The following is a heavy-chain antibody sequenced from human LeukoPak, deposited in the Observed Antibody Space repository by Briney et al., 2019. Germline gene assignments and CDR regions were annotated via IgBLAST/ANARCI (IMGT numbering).Heavy chain of an antibody. Sequence: SETLSLTCTVSGGSISSYYWTWIRQPAGKGLEWIGRIYASGSTNYNPSLESRVTLALDTSKNQFSLKLSSVTAADTAVYYCAREAVYYGSGSLDYWGQGTLVTVSS. V-gene: IGHV4-4*07. J-gene: IGHJ4*02. CDR1: GGSISSYY. CDR3: AREAVYYGSGSLDY. CDR2: IYASGST. D-gene: IGHD3-10*01.